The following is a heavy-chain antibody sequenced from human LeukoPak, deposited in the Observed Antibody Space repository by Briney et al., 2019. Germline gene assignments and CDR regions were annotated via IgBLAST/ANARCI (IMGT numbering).Heavy chain of an antibody. CDR2: ISAYNGNT. CDR3: ATYSSGLDAFDI. CDR1: GYTFTSYG. D-gene: IGHD3-22*01. Sequence: PRASVKVSCKASGYTFTSYGISWVRQAPGQGLEWMGWISAYNGNTDYAQKLRGRVTMTTDTSTSTAYMELRSLRSDGTAVYYCATYSSGLDAFDIWGQGTMVTVSS. J-gene: IGHJ3*02. V-gene: IGHV1-18*01.